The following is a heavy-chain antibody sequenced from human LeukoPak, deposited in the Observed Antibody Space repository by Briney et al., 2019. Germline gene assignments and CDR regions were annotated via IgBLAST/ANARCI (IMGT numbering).Heavy chain of an antibody. J-gene: IGHJ3*02. CDR3: ASRHYYDSSGYYQTAFDI. CDR2: IIPIFGSS. V-gene: IGHV1-69*13. D-gene: IGHD3-22*01. Sequence: SVKVSCKASGGTFNSYAINWVRQAPGQGLEWMGGIIPIFGSSNYAQKFQGRVTITADESTSTAYMELSSLRSEDTAVYYCASRHYYDSSGYYQTAFDIWGQGTMVTVSS. CDR1: GGTFNSYA.